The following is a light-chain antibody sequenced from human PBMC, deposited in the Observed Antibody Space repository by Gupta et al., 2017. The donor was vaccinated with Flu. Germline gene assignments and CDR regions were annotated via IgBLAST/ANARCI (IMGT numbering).Light chain of an antibody. J-gene: IGKJ1*01. V-gene: IGKV3-20*01. CDR3: QQYGTSPPWT. CDR1: QSVNKNY. Sequence: TLSLSPGERATLSCRASQSVNKNYLDWYQQKPCQAPRLLIYGASSRATGSTDRFSGSGSGTDFTLTISRREPEDFAVYYCQQYGTSPPWTFGQGTKVELK. CDR2: GAS.